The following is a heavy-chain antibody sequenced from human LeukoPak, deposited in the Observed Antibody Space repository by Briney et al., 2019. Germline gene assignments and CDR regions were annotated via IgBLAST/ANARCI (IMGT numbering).Heavy chain of an antibody. CDR2: IFYSGST. CDR3: ARVGVWPDYYFDY. CDR1: GGSISSSSYY. Sequence: PSETLSLTCTVSGGSISSSSYYWGWIRQPPGKGLEWIGTIFYSGSTYYNPSLKSRVSISVDTSKNQFSLKLSSVTAADTAVYYCARVGVWPDYYFDYWGQGTLATVSS. D-gene: IGHD1-26*01. V-gene: IGHV4-39*01. J-gene: IGHJ4*02.